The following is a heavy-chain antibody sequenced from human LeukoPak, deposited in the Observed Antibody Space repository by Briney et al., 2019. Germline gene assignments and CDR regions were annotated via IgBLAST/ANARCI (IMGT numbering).Heavy chain of an antibody. J-gene: IGHJ4*02. Sequence: GGTLRLSCAASGFTFSSYGMSWVRQAPGKGLEWVSAISGSGGSTYYADSVKGRFTISRDNSKNMLYLQMNSLRAEDTAVYYCAKDITMVRGVKRLFDYWGQGTLVTVSS. V-gene: IGHV3-23*01. CDR1: GFTFSSYG. CDR3: AKDITMVRGVKRLFDY. D-gene: IGHD3-10*01. CDR2: ISGSGGST.